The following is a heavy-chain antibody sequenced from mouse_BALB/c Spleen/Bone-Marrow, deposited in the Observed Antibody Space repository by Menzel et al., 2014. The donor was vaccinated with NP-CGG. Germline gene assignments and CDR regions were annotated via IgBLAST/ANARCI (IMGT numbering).Heavy chain of an antibody. D-gene: IGHD2-4*01. CDR1: GYTFTNYW. Sequence: QVQLQQSGAEVVKPGAPVKLSCKTSGYTFTNYWIQWVKQRPGQGLGRIGEIFPGTDTSYYNEKFKDKATLTVDTSSSTAYIQLSNLTSEDSSVYFCSRNYDYDEGAWFTYWGQGTLVTVSA. CDR2: IFPGTDTS. V-gene: IGHV1S132*01. J-gene: IGHJ3*01. CDR3: SRNYDYDEGAWFTY.